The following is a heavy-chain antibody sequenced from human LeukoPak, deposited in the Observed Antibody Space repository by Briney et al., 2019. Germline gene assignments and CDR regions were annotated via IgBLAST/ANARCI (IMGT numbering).Heavy chain of an antibody. CDR3: ARDYGGSSPFDY. J-gene: IGHJ4*02. V-gene: IGHV3-48*03. CDR1: GFTFSNYA. Sequence: PGGSLRLSCVGSGFTFSNYAMSWVRQAPGKGLEWVSYISSSGSTIYYADSVKGRFTISRDNAKNSLYLQMNSLRAEDTAVYYCARDYGGSSPFDYWGQGTLVTVSS. D-gene: IGHD4-23*01. CDR2: ISSSGSTI.